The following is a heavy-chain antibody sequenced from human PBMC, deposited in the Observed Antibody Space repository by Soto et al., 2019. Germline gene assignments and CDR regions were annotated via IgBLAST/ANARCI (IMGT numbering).Heavy chain of an antibody. V-gene: IGHV4-34*01. Sequence: SETLSLTCAVYGGSFSGYYWSWIRQPPGKGLEWIGEINHSGSTNYNPSLKSRVTISVDTSKNQFSLKLSSVTAADTAVYYCARGEEIQTGDRDAFDIWGQGTMVTVSS. CDR3: ARGEEIQTGDRDAFDI. CDR2: INHSGST. CDR1: GGSFSGYY. D-gene: IGHD7-27*01. J-gene: IGHJ3*02.